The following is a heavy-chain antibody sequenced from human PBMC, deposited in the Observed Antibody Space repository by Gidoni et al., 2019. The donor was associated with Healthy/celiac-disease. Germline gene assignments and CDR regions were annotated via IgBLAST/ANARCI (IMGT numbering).Heavy chain of an antibody. CDR2: IKQDGSEK. D-gene: IGHD3-16*02. J-gene: IGHJ4*02. Sequence: EVQLVASGGGLVQPGGSLRLSCAASGFTFSSYWMSWVRQAPGKGLEWVANIKQDGSEKYYVDSVKGRFTISRDNAKNSLYLQMNSLRAEDTAVYYCARIITFGGVIVILSGFDYWGQGTLVTVSS. V-gene: IGHV3-7*03. CDR1: GFTFSSYW. CDR3: ARIITFGGVIVILSGFDY.